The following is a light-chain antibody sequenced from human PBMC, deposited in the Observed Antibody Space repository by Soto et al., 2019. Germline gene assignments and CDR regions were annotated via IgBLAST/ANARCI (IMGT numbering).Light chain of an antibody. V-gene: IGKV3-20*01. J-gene: IGKJ4*01. CDR3: QQYGGSPLVT. CDR1: QSVTNNY. CDR2: GAS. Sequence: EIVLTQSPGTLSLSPGERATLSCRASQSVTNNYVAWYQQKPGQAPRLLISGASNRATGTPDRFSGSGSGTDFTLAISRLEPEDCAVYYCQQYGGSPLVTFGGGTKVEIK.